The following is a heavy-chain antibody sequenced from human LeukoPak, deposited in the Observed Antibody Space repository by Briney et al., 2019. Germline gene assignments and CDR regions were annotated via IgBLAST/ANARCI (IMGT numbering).Heavy chain of an antibody. J-gene: IGHJ4*02. CDR2: ISGSGGST. CDR3: AKYRRIAAAGNYFDY. CDR1: GFTFSSYA. D-gene: IGHD6-13*01. Sequence: GGSLRLSCAASGFTFSSYAMSWVRQAPGEGLEWVSPISGSGGSTYYADSVKGRFTISRDNSKNTLYLQMNSLRAEDTAVYYCAKYRRIAAAGNYFDYWGQGTLVTVSS. V-gene: IGHV3-23*01.